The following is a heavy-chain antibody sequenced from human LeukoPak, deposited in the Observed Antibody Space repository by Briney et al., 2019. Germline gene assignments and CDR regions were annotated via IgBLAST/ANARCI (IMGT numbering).Heavy chain of an antibody. CDR1: GGSISSSSYY. V-gene: IGHV4-39*02. J-gene: IGHJ4*02. CDR3: ARDYDFWSGYYNSY. Sequence: SETLSLTCTVSGGSISSSSYYWGWIRQPPGKGLEWIGSIYYSGSTYYNPSLKSRVTISVDTSKNQFSLKLSSVTAADTAVYYCARDYDFWSGYYNSYWGQGTLVTVSS. CDR2: IYYSGST. D-gene: IGHD3-3*01.